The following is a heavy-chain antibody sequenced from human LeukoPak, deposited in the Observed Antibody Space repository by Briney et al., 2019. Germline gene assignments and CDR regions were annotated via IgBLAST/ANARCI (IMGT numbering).Heavy chain of an antibody. CDR1: GYTLTELS. V-gene: IGHV1-24*01. Sequence: GASVKVSCKVSGYTLTELSMHWVRQAPGKGLEWMGGFDPEDGETIYAQKFQGRVTMTEDTSTDTAYMELSSLRPEDTAVYYCATAGYCSGGSCSYYFDYWGQGTLVTVSS. CDR3: ATAGYCSGGSCSYYFDY. D-gene: IGHD2-15*01. J-gene: IGHJ4*02. CDR2: FDPEDGET.